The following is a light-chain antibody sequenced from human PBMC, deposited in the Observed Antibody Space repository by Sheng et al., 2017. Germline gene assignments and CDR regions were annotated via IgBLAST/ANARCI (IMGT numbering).Light chain of an antibody. CDR3: QQYGSSPWT. Sequence: ETVVTQSPATLSLSPGERATLSCRASQSVGHNLAWYQQRPGQAPRLLVYDASTRATGIPDRFSGSGSGRDFTLSISRLEPEDFAVYYCQQYGSSPWTFGHGTKVEVK. CDR1: QSVGHN. CDR2: DAS. V-gene: IGKV3-20*01. J-gene: IGKJ1*01.